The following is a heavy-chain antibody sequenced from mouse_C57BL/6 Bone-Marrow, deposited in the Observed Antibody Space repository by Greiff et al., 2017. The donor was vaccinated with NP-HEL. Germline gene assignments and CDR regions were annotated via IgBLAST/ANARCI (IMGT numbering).Heavy chain of an antibody. CDR3: ARANWDWYVDV. CDR1: GYTFTDYY. Sequence: VQLQQSGAELVRPGASVKLSCKASGYTFTDYYINWVKQRPGQGLEWIARIYPGSGNTYYNEKFKGKATLTAEKSSSTAYMQLSSLTSEDSAVYFCARANWDWYVDVWGTGTTVNVSS. CDR2: IYPGSGNT. D-gene: IGHD4-1*02. J-gene: IGHJ1*03. V-gene: IGHV1-76*01.